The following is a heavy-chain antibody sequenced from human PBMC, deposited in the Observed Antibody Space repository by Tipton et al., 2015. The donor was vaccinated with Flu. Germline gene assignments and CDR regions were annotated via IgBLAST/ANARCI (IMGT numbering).Heavy chain of an antibody. D-gene: IGHD3-10*01. CDR3: ARGSGSGTYVIFDF. J-gene: IGHJ4*02. Sequence: TLSLTCTVSGGSLTTYYWSWIRQPPGKGLEWIGYIFYSGSTYYNPSLKSRVTISVDASKNRFSLKLTSVTAADTAVYYCARGSGSGTYVIFDFWGQGTLVTVSS. CDR1: GGSLTTYY. CDR2: IFYSGST. V-gene: IGHV4-59*01.